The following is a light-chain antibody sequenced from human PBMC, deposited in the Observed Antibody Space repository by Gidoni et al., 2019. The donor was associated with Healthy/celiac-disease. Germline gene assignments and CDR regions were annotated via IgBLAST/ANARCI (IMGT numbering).Light chain of an antibody. CDR3: QQRSNWPPWT. CDR2: GAS. Sequence: EIVLTQSPATLSLSPGERATLSCRASQSVSSYLAWYQQKPGQAPRLLIYGASNRATGIPASFSGSGSGTDFTLTISSLEPEDFAVYYCQQRSNWPPWTFGQXTKVEIK. V-gene: IGKV3-11*01. J-gene: IGKJ1*01. CDR1: QSVSSY.